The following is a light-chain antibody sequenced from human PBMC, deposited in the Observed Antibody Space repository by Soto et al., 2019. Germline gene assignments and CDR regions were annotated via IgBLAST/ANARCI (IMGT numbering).Light chain of an antibody. Sequence: QSALTQPPSASGSPGQSVTISCTGTISDVGAYNYVSWYQRHPGKAPKLLIYEVSKRPSGVPDRFSGSKSANTASLTVSGLQADDEADYYCCSYAASSIPVFGGGTK. CDR1: ISDVGAYNY. V-gene: IGLV2-8*01. CDR2: EVS. J-gene: IGLJ2*01. CDR3: CSYAASSIPV.